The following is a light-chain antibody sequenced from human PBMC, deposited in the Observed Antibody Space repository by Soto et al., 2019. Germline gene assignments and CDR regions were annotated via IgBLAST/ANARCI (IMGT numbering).Light chain of an antibody. J-gene: IGKJ1*01. CDR3: QQYYNAPQN. Sequence: DIVMTQSPDSLAVSLGERATINCKSSQSILYSPNNKNYLAWYQQKPGQPPKLLIYWASTRESGVPDRFSGSGSGTDFTLTSSSLQAEDVAVYYCQQYYNAPQNFGQGTKVEIK. CDR2: WAS. V-gene: IGKV4-1*01. CDR1: QSILYSPNNKNY.